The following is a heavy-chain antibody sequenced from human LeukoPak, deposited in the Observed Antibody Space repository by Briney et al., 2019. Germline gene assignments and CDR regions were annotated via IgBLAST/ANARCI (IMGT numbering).Heavy chain of an antibody. J-gene: IGHJ4*02. CDR3: AKNGDYSGWRLTFES. CDR1: GFTFSTFA. D-gene: IGHD6-19*01. V-gene: IGHV3-23*01. CDR2: ISGWGRDT. Sequence: HTGGSLRLSCAASGFTFSTFAMSWVRQAPGKGLEWVSGISGWGRDTFYTDSVKGRFIISRDNSKNTLYLQMNSLRAEDTAVYYCAKNGDYSGWRLTFESWGQGTPVTVSS.